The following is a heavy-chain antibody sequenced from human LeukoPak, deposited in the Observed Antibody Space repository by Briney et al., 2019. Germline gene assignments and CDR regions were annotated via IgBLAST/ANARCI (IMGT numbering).Heavy chain of an antibody. CDR1: GVTFRNYW. V-gene: IGHV3-7*03. Sequence: GGALRLSRTASGVTFRNYWMRWVRQAPGGGVEWVANIKQGGKEKFYVDTVERRFTISRDNAKNSLYLQMNSLRAEDTAVYYCARDGPTVVPFDYWGQGTLVTVSS. CDR3: ARDGPTVVPFDY. CDR2: IKQGGKEK. D-gene: IGHD4-23*01. J-gene: IGHJ4*02.